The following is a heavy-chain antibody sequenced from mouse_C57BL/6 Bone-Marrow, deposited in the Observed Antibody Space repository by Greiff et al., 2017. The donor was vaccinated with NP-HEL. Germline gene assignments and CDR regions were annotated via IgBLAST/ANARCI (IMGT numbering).Heavy chain of an antibody. CDR1: GYAFTNYL. D-gene: IGHD4-1*01. V-gene: IGHV1-54*01. CDR3: AKLGRGGYFDY. CDR2: INPGSGGT. J-gene: IGHJ2*01. Sequence: QVQLQQSGAELVRPGPSVKVSCKASGYAFTNYLIEWVKQRPGQGLEWIGVINPGSGGTNYNEKFKGKATLTADKSSSTAYMQLSSLTSEDSAVYFCAKLGRGGYFDYWGQGTTLTVSS.